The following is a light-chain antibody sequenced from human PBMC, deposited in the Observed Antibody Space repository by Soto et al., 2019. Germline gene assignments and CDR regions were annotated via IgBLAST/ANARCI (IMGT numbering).Light chain of an antibody. Sequence: QSALTQPASVSGSPGQSFTISCTGTSSDVGGYNYVSWYQQHPGKAPKLMIYDVSNRPSGVSNRFSGSKSGNTASLTISGLQAEDEADYYCFSYTSSSTLYVVFAGGTKLTVL. J-gene: IGLJ2*01. CDR2: DVS. CDR1: SSDVGGYNY. CDR3: FSYTSSSTLYVV. V-gene: IGLV2-14*01.